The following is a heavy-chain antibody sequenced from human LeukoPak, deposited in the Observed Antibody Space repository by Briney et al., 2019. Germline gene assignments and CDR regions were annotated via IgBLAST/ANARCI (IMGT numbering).Heavy chain of an antibody. J-gene: IGHJ4*02. CDR3: AKDMGDCSSTSCPFDY. CDR1: GFTFDDYA. Sequence: GGSLRLSCAASGFTFDDYAMHWVRQAPGKGLGWVSGISWNSGSIGHADSVKGRFTISRDNAKNSLYLQMNSLRAEDTALYYCAKDMGDCSSTSCPFDYWGQGTLVTVSS. D-gene: IGHD2-2*01. V-gene: IGHV3-9*01. CDR2: ISWNSGSI.